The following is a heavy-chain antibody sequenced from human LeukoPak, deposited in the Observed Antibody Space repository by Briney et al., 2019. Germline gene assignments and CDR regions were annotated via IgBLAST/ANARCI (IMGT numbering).Heavy chain of an antibody. V-gene: IGHV3-7*03. CDR3: AREGTFGDYRASGDH. Sequence: AESLRLSCEASGFTFSIYWMKWVRQAPGKGLEWVANIKHDGSQKYYVDSVKGRFIISRDNAKNSLYLQMSSVRAEDTAVYYCAREGTFGDYRASGDHWGQGALVTVSS. CDR1: GFTFSIYW. D-gene: IGHD2-21*02. CDR2: IKHDGSQK. J-gene: IGHJ4*02.